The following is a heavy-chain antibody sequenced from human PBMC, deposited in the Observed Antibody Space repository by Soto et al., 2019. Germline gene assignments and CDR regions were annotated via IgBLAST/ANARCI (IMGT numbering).Heavy chain of an antibody. CDR3: ARVSHEYSSSFDY. D-gene: IGHD6-6*01. Sequence: GGSLRLSCAASGFTFSSYWMSWVRQAPGQGLEWVANIKQDGSEKYYVDSVKGRFTISRDNAKNSLYLQMNSLRAEDTAVYYCARVSHEYSSSFDYWGQGTLVTVSS. V-gene: IGHV3-7*03. CDR1: GFTFSSYW. CDR2: IKQDGSEK. J-gene: IGHJ4*02.